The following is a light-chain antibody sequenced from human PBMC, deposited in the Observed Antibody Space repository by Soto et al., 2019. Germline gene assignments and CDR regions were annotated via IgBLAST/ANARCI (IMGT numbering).Light chain of an antibody. J-gene: IGLJ2*01. Sequence: QSVLTQPASVSASPGQSITIPCTGTSSDVGGYNYVSWYQQYPGKAPKLIIYDVTNRPSGVSNRFSGSKSGNTASLTISGLQAEDEANYYCSSYTGSSTLVVFGGGTKLTVL. CDR3: SSYTGSSTLVV. V-gene: IGLV2-14*03. CDR2: DVT. CDR1: SSDVGGYNY.